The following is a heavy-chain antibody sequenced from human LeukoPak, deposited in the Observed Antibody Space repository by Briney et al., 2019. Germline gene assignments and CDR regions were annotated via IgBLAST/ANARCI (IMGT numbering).Heavy chain of an antibody. CDR1: GYAISSGYY. CDR2: FYPGGST. D-gene: IGHD1-7*01. V-gene: IGHV4-38-2*01. Sequence: SETLSLTCAVSGYAISSGYYWGWIRQPPGKGLEWIGSFYPGGSTYYTPSLKSRVTMSVDTSKNQFSLNLSSVTAADTAVYYCARGTTRLCPDYWGQGTLVIVSS. CDR3: ARGTTRLCPDY. J-gene: IGHJ4*02.